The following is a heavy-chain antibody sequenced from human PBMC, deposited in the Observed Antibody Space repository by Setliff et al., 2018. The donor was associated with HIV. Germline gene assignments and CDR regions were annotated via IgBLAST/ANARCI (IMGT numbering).Heavy chain of an antibody. V-gene: IGHV4-39*07. D-gene: IGHD3-16*01. J-gene: IGHJ5*01. Sequence: SETLSLTCTVSGGSIRTGAYYWGWIRQPPGKGLEWIGRIYYDGRTFYKPSLKSRLTISVDTSKHQFSLILNSVTAAATAVYFCARGGAVSADFDSWGQGTLVTVSS. CDR1: GGSIRTGAYY. CDR3: ARGGAVSADFDS. CDR2: IYYDGRT.